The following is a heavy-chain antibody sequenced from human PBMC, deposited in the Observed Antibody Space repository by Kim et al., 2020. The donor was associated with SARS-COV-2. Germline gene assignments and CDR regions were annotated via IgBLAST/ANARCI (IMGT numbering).Heavy chain of an antibody. D-gene: IGHD1-1*01. CDR3: AKDRSNWNGNFDY. CDR1: GFTYSSYA. V-gene: IGHV3-23*01. CDR2: ISGAGVST. J-gene: IGHJ4*02. Sequence: GGSLRLSCTASGFTYSSYAMSWVRQAPGKGLEWVSAISGAGVSTYYGDSVKGRFTISRDNSKNTLYLQMNSLRAEDTAVYYCAKDRSNWNGNFDYWGQGTLVTVS.